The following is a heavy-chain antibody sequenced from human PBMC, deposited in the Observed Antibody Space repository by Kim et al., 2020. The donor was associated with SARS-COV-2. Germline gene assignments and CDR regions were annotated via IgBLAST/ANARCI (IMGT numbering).Heavy chain of an antibody. D-gene: IGHD3-3*01. Sequence: SETLSLTCAVYGGSFSGYYWSWIRPPPGKGLEWIGEINHSGSTNYNPSLKSRVTISVDTSKNQFSLKLSSVTAADTAVYYCARWGKTYYDFWSGYSNAFDIWGQGTMVTVSS. J-gene: IGHJ3*02. V-gene: IGHV4-34*01. CDR3: ARWGKTYYDFWSGYSNAFDI. CDR2: INHSGST. CDR1: GGSFSGYY.